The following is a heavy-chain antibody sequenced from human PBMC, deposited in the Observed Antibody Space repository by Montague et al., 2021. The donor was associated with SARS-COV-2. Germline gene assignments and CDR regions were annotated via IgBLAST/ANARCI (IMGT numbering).Heavy chain of an antibody. CDR1: GGSFSGYY. CDR3: TRAVWGVQDC. CDR2: INHSGST. V-gene: IGHV4-34*01. Sequence: SETLSLTCAVYGGSFSGYYWSWIRQPPGKGLEWIGEINHSGSTNYNPSLKSRVTISVDTSKNQLSLQLTSVTPEDTAVYYCTRAVWGVQDCWGQRSLVTVSS. D-gene: IGHD3-10*01. J-gene: IGHJ4*02.